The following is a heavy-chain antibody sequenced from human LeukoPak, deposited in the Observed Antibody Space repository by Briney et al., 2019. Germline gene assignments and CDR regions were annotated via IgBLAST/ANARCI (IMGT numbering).Heavy chain of an antibody. V-gene: IGHV3-9*01. J-gene: IGHJ4*02. CDR2: ISWDSGAL. CDR3: AKRLRSDWAFDY. Sequence: GRSLRLSCAASGFSFEDHGMHWVRQAPGKGLEWVSGISWDSGALVYADSVKGRFTISRDNAKKSLYLQMNSLRTDDTALYYCAKRLRSDWAFDYWGQRILVTVSS. D-gene: IGHD6-19*01. CDR1: GFSFEDHG.